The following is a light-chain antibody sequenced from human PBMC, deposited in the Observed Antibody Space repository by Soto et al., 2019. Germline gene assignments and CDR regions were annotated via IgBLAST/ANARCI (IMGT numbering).Light chain of an antibody. CDR1: QSVSSY. CDR2: DAS. J-gene: IGKJ5*01. V-gene: IGKV3-11*01. CDR3: QQGSNWIT. Sequence: EVAMTNSPVTLCLFPLDRSTLSVRASQSVSSYLAWYQQKPGQAPRLLIYDASNRATGIPARFSGSGSGTDFTLPISSLEPEDFSVYYWQQGSNWITFGQGTRLEI.